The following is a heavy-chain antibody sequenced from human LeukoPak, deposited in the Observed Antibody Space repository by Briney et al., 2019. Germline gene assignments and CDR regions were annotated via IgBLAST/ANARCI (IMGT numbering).Heavy chain of an antibody. D-gene: IGHD4/OR15-4a*01. J-gene: IGHJ6*03. CDR2: IIPLFGTA. V-gene: IGHV1-69*05. CDR3: ARSDYYYYYYMDV. CDR1: GDTFSSHA. Sequence: SVKVSCKVSGDTFSSHAINWVRQAPGQGLEWMGKIIPLFGTADYAQKLQGRVTITTDESTITAYMELSSLRSEDTAVYYCARSDYYYYYYMDVWGKGTTVTVSS.